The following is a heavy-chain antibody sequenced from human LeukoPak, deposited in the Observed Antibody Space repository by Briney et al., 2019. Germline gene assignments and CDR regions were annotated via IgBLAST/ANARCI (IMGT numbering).Heavy chain of an antibody. CDR2: ISSDSTTI. Sequence: GGSLRLSCAPTVFNFSIYVTSWVRQAPGKGLEWVSYISSDSTTIYYADSVKGRFTISRDNAKSSEYLQMNSLRDEDTAVCYCARDYDSFDYWGQGILVTVSS. CDR1: VFNFSIYV. J-gene: IGHJ4*02. V-gene: IGHV3-48*02. CDR3: ARDYDSFDY. D-gene: IGHD3-9*01.